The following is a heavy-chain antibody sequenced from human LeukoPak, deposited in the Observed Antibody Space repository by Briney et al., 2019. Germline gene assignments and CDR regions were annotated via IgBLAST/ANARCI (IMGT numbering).Heavy chain of an antibody. CDR2: IGGSADRT. CDR3: ARDRAMVVGSSWYYDY. D-gene: IGHD5-18*01. Sequence: PGGSLRLSCAASEFTFSSYAMSWVRQAPGKGLEWVSIIGGSADRTYYADSVKGRFTISRDNSKNTLNLQMNSLRAEDTALYYCARDRAMVVGSSWYYDYWGQGTLVTVSS. CDR1: EFTFSSYA. J-gene: IGHJ4*02. V-gene: IGHV3-23*01.